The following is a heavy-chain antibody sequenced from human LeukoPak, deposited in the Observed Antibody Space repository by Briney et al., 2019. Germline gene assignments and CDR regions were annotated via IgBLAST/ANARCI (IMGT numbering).Heavy chain of an antibody. CDR2: ISYDGGNT. CDR3: AKPYYYGSRSYMDY. Sequence: GGSLRLSCAASGFTFSSYGMHWVRQAPGKGLEWVAVISYDGGNTYYADSVKGRFTISRDNSKNMLYLQMNSLRAEGTAVYYCAKPYYYGSRSYMDYWGQGTLVTVSS. J-gene: IGHJ4*02. CDR1: GFTFSSYG. D-gene: IGHD3-10*01. V-gene: IGHV3-30*18.